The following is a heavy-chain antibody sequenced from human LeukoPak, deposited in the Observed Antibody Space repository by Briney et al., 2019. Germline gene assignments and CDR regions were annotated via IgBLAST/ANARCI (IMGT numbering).Heavy chain of an antibody. CDR1: GYTLTELS. D-gene: IGHD5-18*01. Sequence: ASVKVSCKVSGYTLTELSMHWVRQAPGKGLEWMGGFDPEDGETIYAQKFQGRVTMTEDTSTDTAYMELSSLRSEDTAVYYCATGPDTAMVNDWFDPWGQGTLVTVSS. J-gene: IGHJ5*02. CDR2: FDPEDGET. CDR3: ATGPDTAMVNDWFDP. V-gene: IGHV1-24*01.